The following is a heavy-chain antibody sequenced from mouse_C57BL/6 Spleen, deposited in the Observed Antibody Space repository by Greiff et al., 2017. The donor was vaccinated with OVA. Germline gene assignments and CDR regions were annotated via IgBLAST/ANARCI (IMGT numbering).Heavy chain of an antibody. J-gene: IGHJ3*01. Sequence: VQLQQPGAELVKPGASVKLSCKASGYTFTSYWMHWVKQRPGQGLEWIGMIHPNSGSTNYNEKFKSKATLTVDKSSNTAYKQLRSLTSEDSAVYYCARDGDYDGFAYWGQGTLVTVSA. CDR3: ARDGDYDGFAY. D-gene: IGHD2-4*01. CDR1: GYTFTSYW. V-gene: IGHV1-64*01. CDR2: IHPNSGST.